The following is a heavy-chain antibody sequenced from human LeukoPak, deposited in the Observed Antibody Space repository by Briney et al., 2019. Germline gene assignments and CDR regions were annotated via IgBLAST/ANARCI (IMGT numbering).Heavy chain of an antibody. CDR2: IYYSGST. Sequence: PSETLSLTCTVSGGSISSYYWSWIRQPPGKGLEWIGYIYYSGSTNYNPSLKSRVTISVDTSKNQFSLKLSSVTAADTAVYYCARDLYYGSGSYVYYWGQGTLVTVSS. D-gene: IGHD3-10*01. V-gene: IGHV4-59*01. CDR1: GGSISSYY. J-gene: IGHJ4*02. CDR3: ARDLYYGSGSYVYY.